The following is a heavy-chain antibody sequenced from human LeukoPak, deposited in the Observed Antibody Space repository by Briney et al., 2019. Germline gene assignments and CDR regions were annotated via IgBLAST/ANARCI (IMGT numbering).Heavy chain of an antibody. V-gene: IGHV1-24*01. Sequence: ASVTVSCKVSGYTLTELSMHWVRQAPGKGLEWMGGFDPEDGETIYAQKFQGRVTMTEDTSTDTAYMELSSLRSEDTAVYYCATDGYYYGSGSSNWFDPWGQGTLVTVSS. D-gene: IGHD3-10*01. J-gene: IGHJ5*02. CDR2: FDPEDGET. CDR1: GYTLTELS. CDR3: ATDGYYYGSGSSNWFDP.